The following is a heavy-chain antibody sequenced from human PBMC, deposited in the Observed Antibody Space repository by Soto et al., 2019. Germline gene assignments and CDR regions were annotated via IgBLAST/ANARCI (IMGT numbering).Heavy chain of an antibody. Sequence: SETKSLTCPFAGGTISRYYWRLIRQPAGKGLEWIGRIYTSGSTNYNPSLKIRVTMSVDTSKNQFSLKLSSVTAADTAVYYCARDVDTAMAYFDYWGQGTLVTVSS. V-gene: IGHV4-4*07. CDR1: GGTISRYY. CDR3: ARDVDTAMAYFDY. CDR2: IYTSGST. J-gene: IGHJ4*02. D-gene: IGHD5-18*01.